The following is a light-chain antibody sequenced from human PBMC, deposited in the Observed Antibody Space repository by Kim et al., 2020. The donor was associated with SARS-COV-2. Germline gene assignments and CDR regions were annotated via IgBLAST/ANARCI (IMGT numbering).Light chain of an antibody. CDR2: QHT. CDR3: QAWDSSTAV. CDR1: KLGDKY. J-gene: IGLJ2*01. Sequence: SVSPGPTATITCSGDKLGDKYACWHQQKPGQSPVLVIYQHTKRPSGSPERFSGSNSGNTATLTISGTQGMDEADYYCQAWDSSTAVFGGGTQLTVL. V-gene: IGLV3-1*01.